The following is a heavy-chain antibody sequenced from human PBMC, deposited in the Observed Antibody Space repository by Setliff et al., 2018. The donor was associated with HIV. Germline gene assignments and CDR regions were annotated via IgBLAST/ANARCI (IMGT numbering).Heavy chain of an antibody. CDR2: TFYSGST. J-gene: IGHJ3*02. D-gene: IGHD3-3*01. Sequence: LSLTCTVSGASVSTTGYYWGWLRQSPGKGLQWIGTTFYSGSTYYNPSLKSRVTISLDTSNNGFSLTLTSVTAADTALYFCATYLSDNYLDGAFDIWGRGTMVTVSS. CDR3: ATYLSDNYLDGAFDI. V-gene: IGHV4-39*02. CDR1: GASVSTTGYY.